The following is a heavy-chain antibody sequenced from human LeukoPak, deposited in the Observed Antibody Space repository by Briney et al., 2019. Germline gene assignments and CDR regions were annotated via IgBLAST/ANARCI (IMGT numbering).Heavy chain of an antibody. D-gene: IGHD2-2*01. CDR2: IYYSGST. J-gene: IGHJ5*02. CDR1: GGSISSYY. Sequence: PSETLSLTCTVSGGSISSYYWSWIRQPPGKGLEWIGYIYYSGSTNYNPSLKSRVTISVDTSKNQFSLKLSSVTAADTAVYYCARDSPYCSSTSCYSSFDPWGQGTLVTVSS. V-gene: IGHV4-59*01. CDR3: ARDSPYCSSTSCYSSFDP.